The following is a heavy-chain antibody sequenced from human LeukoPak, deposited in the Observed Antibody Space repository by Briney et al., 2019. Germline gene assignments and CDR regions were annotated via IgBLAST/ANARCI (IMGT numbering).Heavy chain of an antibody. Sequence: SGGSPRLSCVASGFTFSTHWVSWVRQAPGKGLEWVANIKEDGSTTDYVDSVKGRFTISIDNAKNSVFVQMNSLRAEDTAVYYCAPQTMILVLGGQGTLVTVSS. J-gene: IGHJ4*02. CDR2: IKEDGSTT. V-gene: IGHV3-7*01. CDR1: GFTFSTHW. CDR3: APQTMILVL. D-gene: IGHD3-22*01.